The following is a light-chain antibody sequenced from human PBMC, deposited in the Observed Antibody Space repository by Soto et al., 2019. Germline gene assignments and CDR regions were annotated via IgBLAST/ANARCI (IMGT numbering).Light chain of an antibody. J-gene: IGKJ4*01. CDR2: DAS. V-gene: IGKV3-11*01. CDR3: QQRSNLPLT. Sequence: EIVLTQSPATLSLSPGERATLSCRASQSVSTYLAWYQQKPGQAPRLLIYDASNRATGIPARFSGSGSGTGFTLTISTLEPEDFVVYYCQQRSNLPLTFGGGTKVEIK. CDR1: QSVSTY.